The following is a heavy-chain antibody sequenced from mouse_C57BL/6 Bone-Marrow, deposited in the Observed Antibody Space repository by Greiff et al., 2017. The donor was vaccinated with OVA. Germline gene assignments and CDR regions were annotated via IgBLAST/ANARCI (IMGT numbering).Heavy chain of an antibody. CDR1: GFTFSDYG. CDR3: ARQEYGNYEDYYAMDY. V-gene: IGHV5-15*01. J-gene: IGHJ4*01. Sequence: EVQGVESGGGLVQPGGSLKLSCAASGFTFSDYGMAWVRQAPRKGPEWVAFISNLAYSIYYADTVTGRFTISRENAKNTLYLEMSSLRSEDTAMYYCARQEYGNYEDYYAMDYWGQGTSVTVSS. D-gene: IGHD2-1*01. CDR2: ISNLAYSI.